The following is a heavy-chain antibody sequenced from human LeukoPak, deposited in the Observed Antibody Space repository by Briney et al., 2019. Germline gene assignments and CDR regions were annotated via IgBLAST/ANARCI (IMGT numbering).Heavy chain of an antibody. D-gene: IGHD6-19*01. Sequence: SETLSLTCTVSGGSISSYYWTWIRQPPGKGLEWIGYIYYCGSSNYNPSLKSRVTISVDASKNQFSLKLSSVTAADTAVFFCARVLSSGWTGFDYWGQGTLVTVSS. CDR2: IYYCGSS. V-gene: IGHV4-59*01. CDR3: ARVLSSGWTGFDY. CDR1: GGSISSYY. J-gene: IGHJ4*02.